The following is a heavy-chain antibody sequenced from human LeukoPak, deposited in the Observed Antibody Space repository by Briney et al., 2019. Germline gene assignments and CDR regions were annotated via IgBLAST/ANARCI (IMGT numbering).Heavy chain of an antibody. CDR1: GGSISSSSYY. Sequence: PSETLSLTCTVSGGSISSSSYYWGWIRQPPGKGLEWIGSIYYSGSTYYNPSLKSRVTISVDTSKNQFSLKLSSVTAADTAVYYCARHFPYDFWSGYYVYYYYMDVWGKGTTVTVSS. CDR3: ARHFPYDFWSGYYVYYYYMDV. J-gene: IGHJ6*03. V-gene: IGHV4-39*01. CDR2: IYYSGST. D-gene: IGHD3-3*01.